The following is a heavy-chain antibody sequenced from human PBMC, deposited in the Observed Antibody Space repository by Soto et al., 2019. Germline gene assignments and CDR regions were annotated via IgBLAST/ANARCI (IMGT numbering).Heavy chain of an antibody. Sequence: EVQLLESGGGLVQPGGSLRLSCAASGFTFSSYAMSWVRQAPGKGLEWVSAISGSGGSTYYADSVNGRFTISRDNSKNTLYLQMNSLRAEDTAVYYCAKDAGVYDYVWGSYRFYFDYWGQGTLVTVSS. J-gene: IGHJ4*02. D-gene: IGHD3-16*02. CDR1: GFTFSSYA. V-gene: IGHV3-23*01. CDR3: AKDAGVYDYVWGSYRFYFDY. CDR2: ISGSGGST.